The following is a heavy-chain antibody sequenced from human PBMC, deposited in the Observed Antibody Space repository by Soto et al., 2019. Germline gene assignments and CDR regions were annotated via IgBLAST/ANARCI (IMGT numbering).Heavy chain of an antibody. CDR3: ARISAATSNAFDI. Sequence: GVSLRLSCGGSGGSFSDHYMDWVRQDPGKGLEWVGRSRNKPKKYTTEYATSVKGRFTISRDDSKNSLYLQMNSLKNEDTAVYYCARISAATSNAFDIWGQGTMVTVSS. CDR2: SRNKPKKYTT. V-gene: IGHV3-72*01. D-gene: IGHD6-13*01. J-gene: IGHJ3*02. CDR1: GGSFSDHY.